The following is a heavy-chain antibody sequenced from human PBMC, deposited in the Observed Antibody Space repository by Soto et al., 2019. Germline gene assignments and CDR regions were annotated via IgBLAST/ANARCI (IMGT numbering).Heavy chain of an antibody. CDR2: IYSRGTT. CDR3: ATGGISRGLDV. J-gene: IGHJ6*02. Sequence: PSETLSLTCIVSGGTIISYYWSWIRQPPGKGLEWIGYIYSRGTTSYNPSLKSRATILVDTSKNQFSLRLTSVTATDTAVYYCATGGISRGLDVWGQGTTVTVSS. V-gene: IGHV4-59*12. CDR1: GGTIISYY.